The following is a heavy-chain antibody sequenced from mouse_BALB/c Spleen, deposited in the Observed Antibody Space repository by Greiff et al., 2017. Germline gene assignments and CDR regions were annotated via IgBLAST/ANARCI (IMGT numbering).Heavy chain of an antibody. D-gene: IGHD1-1*01. V-gene: IGHV5-12-2*01. CDR2: ISNGGGST. J-gene: IGHJ3*01. Sequence: EVKLMESGGGLVQPGGSLKLSCAASGFTFSSYTMSWVRQTPEKRLEWVAYISNGGGSTYYPDTVKGRFTISRDNAKNTLYLQMSSLKSEDTAMYYCARHPLSTVVAKGAWFAYWGQGTLVTVSA. CDR1: GFTFSSYT. CDR3: ARHPLSTVVAKGAWFAY.